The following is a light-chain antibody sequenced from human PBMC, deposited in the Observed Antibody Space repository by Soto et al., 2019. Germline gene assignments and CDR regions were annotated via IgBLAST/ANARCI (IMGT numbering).Light chain of an antibody. CDR1: QSISIY. J-gene: IGKJ1*01. CDR2: GAS. Sequence: DIQMTQSPSSLSASVGDGFAITCRASQSISIYLNWYQLNPGKAPNLLMYGASYLKSGVPTRFSGSGSGTDFTLTISSLQPEDFAIYYCQQTYTTPEITFGQGTKVDIK. CDR3: QQTYTTPEIT. V-gene: IGKV1-39*01.